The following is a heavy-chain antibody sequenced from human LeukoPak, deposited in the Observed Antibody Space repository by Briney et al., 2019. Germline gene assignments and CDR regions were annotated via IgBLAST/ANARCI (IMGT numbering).Heavy chain of an antibody. CDR3: ATHYYGSGSYRPVWFDP. V-gene: IGHV4-34*01. D-gene: IGHD3-10*01. J-gene: IGHJ5*02. Sequence: PSETLSLTCAVYGGSFSGYYWSWIRQPPGKGLEWIGSIYYSGSTYYNPSLKSRVTISVDTSKNQFSLKLSSVTAADTAVYYCATHYYGSGSYRPVWFDPRGQGTLVTVSS. CDR2: IYYSGST. CDR1: GGSFSGYY.